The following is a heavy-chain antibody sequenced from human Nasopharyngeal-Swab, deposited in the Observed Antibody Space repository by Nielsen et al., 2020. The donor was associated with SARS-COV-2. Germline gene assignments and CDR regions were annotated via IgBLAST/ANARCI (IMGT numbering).Heavy chain of an antibody. J-gene: IGHJ4*02. Sequence: SETLSLTCAVYGGSFSGYYWSWIRQPPGKGLEWIGEINHSGSTNYNPSLKSRVTISVDTSKNQFSLKLSSVTAADTAVYYRALNVPSRRDFRDYWGQGTLVTVSS. V-gene: IGHV4-34*01. CDR1: GGSFSGYY. CDR2: INHSGST. D-gene: IGHD3-3*01. CDR3: ALNVPSRRDFRDY.